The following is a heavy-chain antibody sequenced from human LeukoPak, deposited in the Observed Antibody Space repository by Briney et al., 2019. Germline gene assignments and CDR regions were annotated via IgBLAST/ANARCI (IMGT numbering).Heavy chain of an antibody. CDR1: GGSISTNNYH. V-gene: IGHV4-39*01. D-gene: IGHD3-10*02. CDR3: ARGGIISRIVRGGFDS. J-gene: IGHJ5*01. Sequence: RSETVSLTCTASGGSISTNNYHWGWIRQAPGEGLEWIGNMYFGRSVNYNPSLKSRRPISMDTSKNQFYLNLSFVTAADTALYYCARGGIISRIVRGGFDSWGQGTLVAVS. CDR2: MYFGRSV.